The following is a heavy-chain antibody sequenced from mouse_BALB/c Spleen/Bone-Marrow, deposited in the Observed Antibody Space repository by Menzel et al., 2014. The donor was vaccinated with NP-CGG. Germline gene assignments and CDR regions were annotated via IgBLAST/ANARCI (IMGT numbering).Heavy chain of an antibody. CDR1: GFTFSDYY. CDR3: ARRWSAY. Sequence: VQLKESGGGLVKPGGSLKLSCAASGFTFSDYYMYWVRQTPEKRLEWVATISDGGSYTYYPDSVKGRFTISRDNAKNNLYLQMSSLKSEDTAMYYCARRWSAYWGQGTLVTVSA. CDR2: ISDGGSYT. V-gene: IGHV5-4*02. J-gene: IGHJ3*01.